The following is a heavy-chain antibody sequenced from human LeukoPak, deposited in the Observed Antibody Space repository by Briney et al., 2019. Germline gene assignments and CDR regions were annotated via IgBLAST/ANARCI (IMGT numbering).Heavy chain of an antibody. J-gene: IGHJ4*02. CDR2: ISSRSSTI. CDR3: ARGGTVDTPMDSSPYY. D-gene: IGHD5-18*01. CDR1: GFTFNSYG. V-gene: IGHV3-48*04. Sequence: ETGGSLRLSCATSGFTFNSYGMNWVRQAPGKGLEWVSYISSRSSTIYYADSVKGRFTISRDNAKNSLYLQMNSLRAEDTAVYYCARGGTVDTPMDSSPYYWGQGTLVTVSS.